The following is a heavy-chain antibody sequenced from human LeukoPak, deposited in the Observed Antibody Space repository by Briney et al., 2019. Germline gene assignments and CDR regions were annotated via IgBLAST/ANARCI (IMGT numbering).Heavy chain of an antibody. Sequence: GGSLRLSCAASGFTFSSSAMSWVRQAPGKGLEWVSTISDSGGSTYSADSVKGRFSISRDNAKNSLYLQMNSLRAEDTALYYCAREGSGWYFDYWGQGTLVTVSS. CDR2: ISDSGGST. CDR3: AREGSGWYFDY. J-gene: IGHJ4*02. D-gene: IGHD6-19*01. CDR1: GFTFSSSA. V-gene: IGHV3-23*01.